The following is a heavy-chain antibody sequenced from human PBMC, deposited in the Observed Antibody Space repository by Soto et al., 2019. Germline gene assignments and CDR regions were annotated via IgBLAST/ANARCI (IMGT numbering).Heavy chain of an antibody. Sequence: EVQLLESGGGLVQPGGSLRLSCAASGFTFSNYAVTWVRQAPGKGLEWVSTISGSGGSTYYADSVKGRFTISRDNSKNTLCQQMTTPRAEDTAVYYCAKDQGSSWYEIDYWGQGTLVTVSS. CDR2: ISGSGGST. D-gene: IGHD6-13*01. CDR3: AKDQGSSWYEIDY. V-gene: IGHV3-23*01. J-gene: IGHJ4*02. CDR1: GFTFSNYA.